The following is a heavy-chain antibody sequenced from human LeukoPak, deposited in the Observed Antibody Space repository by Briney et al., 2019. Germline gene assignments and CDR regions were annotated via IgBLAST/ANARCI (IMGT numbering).Heavy chain of an antibody. V-gene: IGHV4-59*12. CDR3: ARDSGTTGEVKFDP. Sequence: SETLSLTCTVSGGSISSYYWSWIRQPPGKGLEWIGYIYNSGSTNYNPSLKSRVTISVDTSKNHFSLKLSSVTAADTAVYYCARDSGTTGEVKFDPWGQGTLVTVSS. J-gene: IGHJ5*02. CDR2: IYNSGST. CDR1: GGSISSYY. D-gene: IGHD3-10*01.